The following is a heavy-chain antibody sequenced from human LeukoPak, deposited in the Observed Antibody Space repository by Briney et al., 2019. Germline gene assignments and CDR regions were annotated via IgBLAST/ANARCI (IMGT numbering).Heavy chain of an antibody. J-gene: IGHJ4*02. D-gene: IGHD2-2*03. CDR3: AKMGLDIVVVPAAYLDN. CDR1: GFTFSGYY. Sequence: GGSLGLSCAASGFTFSGYYMNWVRQAPGKGLEWVANIRQDGSAQFYADSVKGRFTISRDNAKNSLYLQMNSLRAEDTAVYYCAKMGLDIVVVPAAYLDNWGQGTLVTVSS. V-gene: IGHV3-7*03. CDR2: IRQDGSAQ.